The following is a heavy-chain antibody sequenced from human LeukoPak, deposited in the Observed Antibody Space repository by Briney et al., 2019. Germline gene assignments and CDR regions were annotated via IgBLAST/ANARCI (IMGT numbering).Heavy chain of an antibody. CDR3: AKDMRDPPAYYFDY. CDR1: GFTFSSYG. J-gene: IGHJ4*02. CDR2: ISFDGSDK. Sequence: PGRSLRLSCAASGFTFSSYGMHWVRQAPGKGLEWVAVISFDGSDKYYVDSVKGRFTISRDNSRNTLYLQMNSLRVEDRAVYYCAKDMRDPPAYYFDYWGQGTLVTVSS. V-gene: IGHV3-30*18.